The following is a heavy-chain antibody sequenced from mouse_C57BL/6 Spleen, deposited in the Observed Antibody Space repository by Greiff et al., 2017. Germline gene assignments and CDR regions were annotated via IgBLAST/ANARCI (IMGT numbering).Heavy chain of an antibody. CDR2: IYPGSGST. CDR3: AREGNYHGSCYGFAY. Sequence: QVQLQQSGAELVKPGASVKMSCKASGYTFTSYWITWVKLRPGQGLEWMGDIYPGSGSTNYNEKFKSKATLTVDTSSSPAYMQLSSLPSEDSAVYYCAREGNYHGSCYGFAYWGQWTLVTVSA. CDR1: GYTFTSYW. V-gene: IGHV1-55*01. D-gene: IGHD1-1*01. J-gene: IGHJ3*01.